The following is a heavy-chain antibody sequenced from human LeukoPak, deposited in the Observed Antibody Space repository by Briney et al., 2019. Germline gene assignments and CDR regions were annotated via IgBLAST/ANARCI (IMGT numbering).Heavy chain of an antibody. CDR2: ISVSGLST. CDR3: AKNHNSNGYHTDDAFDV. CDR1: GFTFSTYA. D-gene: IGHD3-22*01. Sequence: GGTLRLSCGASGFTFSTYAMNRVRQAPGKGLEWVSVISVSGLSTYYGDSVKGRFTISRDNSKNTLYLQMNSLRAEDTAVYYCAKNHNSNGYHTDDAFDVWGQGTMVTVSS. J-gene: IGHJ3*01. V-gene: IGHV3-23*01.